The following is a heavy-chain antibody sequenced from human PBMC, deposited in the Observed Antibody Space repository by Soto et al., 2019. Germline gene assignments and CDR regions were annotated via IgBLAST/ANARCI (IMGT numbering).Heavy chain of an antibody. J-gene: IGHJ4*02. V-gene: IGHV3-23*01. CDR1: GFTFSSYA. CDR2: ITGDGGDT. CDR3: AKGSATSRPYYFDY. Sequence: AGGSLRLSCVASGFTFSSYAMGWVRQAPGKGLEWVSAITGDGGDTFHADSVRGRLTISRDNSRNTLYLQMDSLRAEDTALYYCAKGSATSRPYYFDYWGQGSLVTVSS.